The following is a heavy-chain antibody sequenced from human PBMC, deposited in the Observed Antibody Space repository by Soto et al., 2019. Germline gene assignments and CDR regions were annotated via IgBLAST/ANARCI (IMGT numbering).Heavy chain of an antibody. CDR1: GFTFSGHS. V-gene: IGHV3-48*01. J-gene: IGHJ6*04. CDR2: ITASSRTV. Sequence: EEQLVDSGGGLVQPGGTLRLSCLASGFTFSGHSMVWVGQAPGKGLEWLSYITASSRTVTYTESVKGRFSISRDNAKNSLFLRVDILRAEYTAVYYCARARLWGHLDVWGKGTTVTVSS. CDR3: ARARLWGHLDV. D-gene: IGHD3-16*01.